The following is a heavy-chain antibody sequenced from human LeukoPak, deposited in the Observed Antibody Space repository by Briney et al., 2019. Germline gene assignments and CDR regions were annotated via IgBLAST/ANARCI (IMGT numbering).Heavy chain of an antibody. CDR2: IRSKAYGGTT. V-gene: IGHV3-49*04. Sequence: GVLRLSCTASGFTFGDYAMSWVRQAPGKGLEWVGFIRSKAYGGTTEYAASVKGRFTISRDNAKNSLYLQMNSLRAEDTAVYYCAELGITMIGGVWGKGTTVTISS. CDR1: GFTFGDYA. J-gene: IGHJ6*04. D-gene: IGHD3-10*02. CDR3: AELGITMIGGV.